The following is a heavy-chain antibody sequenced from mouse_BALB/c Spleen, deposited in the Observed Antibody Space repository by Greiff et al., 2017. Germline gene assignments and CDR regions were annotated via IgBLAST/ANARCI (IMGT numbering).Heavy chain of an antibody. CDR2: IYYSGTI. CDR1: GISITTGNYR. CDR3: ARDRGTTGLDY. J-gene: IGHJ2*01. Sequence: DVHLVESGPGLVKPSQTVSLTCTVTGISITTGNYRWSWIRQFPGNKLEWIGYIYYSGTITYNPSLTSRTTITRDTSKNQFFLEMNSLTAEDTATYYCARDRGTTGLDYWGQGTTLTVSS. D-gene: IGHD1-1*01. V-gene: IGHV3-5*02.